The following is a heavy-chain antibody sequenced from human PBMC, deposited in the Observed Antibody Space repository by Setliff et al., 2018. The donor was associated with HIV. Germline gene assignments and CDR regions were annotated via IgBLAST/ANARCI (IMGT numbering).Heavy chain of an antibody. CDR3: ATLDYYGSQTYNLALHY. D-gene: IGHD3-10*01. J-gene: IGHJ4*02. Sequence: ASVKVSCKTSGYMFFAYGMSWVRRAPGQGLEWMGWIGPYNGRTEYAQEFQGRVSLTIDTSASTAYMELRSLRTDDTAVYYCATLDYYGSQTYNLALHYWGQGTLVTVSS. CDR1: GYMFFAYG. V-gene: IGHV1-18*01. CDR2: IGPYNGRT.